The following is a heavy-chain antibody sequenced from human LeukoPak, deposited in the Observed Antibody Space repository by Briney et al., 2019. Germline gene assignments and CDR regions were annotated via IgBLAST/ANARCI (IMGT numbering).Heavy chain of an antibody. Sequence: GGSLRLSCAASGFTFSDHYMDWVRQAPGKGLEWVAVISYDGSSKYYADSVKGRFTISRDNSKNTLYLQMNSLRAEDTAVYYCAKDVARFGELLDHWGQGTLVTVSS. J-gene: IGHJ4*02. CDR1: GFTFSDHY. D-gene: IGHD3-10*01. V-gene: IGHV3-30*18. CDR3: AKDVARFGELLDH. CDR2: ISYDGSSK.